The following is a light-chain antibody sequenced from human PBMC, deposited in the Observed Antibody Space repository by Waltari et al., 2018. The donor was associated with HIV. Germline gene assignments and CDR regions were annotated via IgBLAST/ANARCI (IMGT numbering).Light chain of an antibody. CDR2: DAS. CDR1: QSVSSSY. V-gene: IGKV3D-20*01. J-gene: IGKJ2*03. CDR3: QQYGSSLHS. Sequence: ELVLTQSPATLSLSPGERATLSCGASQSVSSSYLAWYQQKPGLAPSLLIYDASRRATGIPDRFSGSVSGTDFTLTISRLEPVDFAVYYCQQYGSSLHSFGQGTKLEIK.